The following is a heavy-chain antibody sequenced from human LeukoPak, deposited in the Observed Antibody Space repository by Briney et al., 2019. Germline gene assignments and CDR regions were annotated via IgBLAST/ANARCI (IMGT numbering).Heavy chain of an antibody. D-gene: IGHD6-19*01. J-gene: IGHJ4*02. V-gene: IGHV3-48*04. CDR2: ISHSSRTI. CDR3: ARDMYGYSSGVDY. CDR1: GFNFSNYG. Sequence: GGSLRLSCAASGFNFSNYGMNWVRQAPGKGLEWVPYISHSSRTIFYADSVKGRFTISRDNAKNSLSLQMNSLRAEDTTVYYCARDMYGYSSGVDYWGQGTLVTVSS.